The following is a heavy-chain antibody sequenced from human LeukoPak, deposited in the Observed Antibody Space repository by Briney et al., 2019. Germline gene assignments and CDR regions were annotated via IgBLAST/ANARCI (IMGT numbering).Heavy chain of an antibody. CDR3: ARDRLGAEYDY. J-gene: IGHJ4*02. CDR1: GFTFSTYW. V-gene: IGHV3-7*01. D-gene: IGHD3-16*01. Sequence: GGSLRLSCAASGFTFSTYWMSWVRQAPGKGLEWVANIKQDGTEKYYVDSVKGRFTISRDNAKKSLYLQMNSLRAEDTAVYYCARDRLGAEYDYWGQGTLVPVSS. CDR2: IKQDGTEK.